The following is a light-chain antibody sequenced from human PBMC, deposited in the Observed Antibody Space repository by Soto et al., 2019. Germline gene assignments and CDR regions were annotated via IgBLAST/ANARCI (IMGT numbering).Light chain of an antibody. CDR3: SSYTGSTNSV. CDR1: ISDVGIYNY. CDR2: QVT. V-gene: IGLV2-14*01. J-gene: IGLJ1*01. Sequence: NQAASVSGSPGQSIAISCTGTISDVGIYNYVSWYQQHPGKAPKLMIYQVTNRPSGVSNRFSGSKSGNTASLTISGLQAEDEADYYCSSYTGSTNSVFGTGTKVTVL.